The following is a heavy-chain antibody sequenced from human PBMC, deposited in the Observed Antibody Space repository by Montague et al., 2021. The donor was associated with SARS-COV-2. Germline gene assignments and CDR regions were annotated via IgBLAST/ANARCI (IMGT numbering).Heavy chain of an antibody. D-gene: IGHD3-16*02. CDR2: ISTSAYTT. V-gene: IGHV3-48*03. CDR3: TRGYRSIVGDGLDI. Sequence: SLRLSYAASGFTFSNYDMNWVRQAPGKGPEWISYISTSAYTTSYAGSVKGRFTISRDNGKNSLYLQMNSLRVEDTAVYYCTRGYRSIVGDGLDIWGQGTKVTVSS. J-gene: IGHJ3*02. CDR1: GFTFSNYD.